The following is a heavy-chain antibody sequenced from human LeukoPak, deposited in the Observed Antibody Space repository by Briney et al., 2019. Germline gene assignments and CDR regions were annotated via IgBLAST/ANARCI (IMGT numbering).Heavy chain of an antibody. Sequence: SETLSLTCTVSGGSLNSYYWSWIRQPPGKGLEWIGYIFYSGNTNYNPSLKSRVTISVDTSKNQFSLKLSSVTAADTAVYYCARRGYIFGYLFDSWGQGTLVTVSS. CDR2: IFYSGNT. V-gene: IGHV4-59*08. CDR1: GGSLNSYY. CDR3: ARRGYIFGYLFDS. J-gene: IGHJ4*02. D-gene: IGHD5-18*01.